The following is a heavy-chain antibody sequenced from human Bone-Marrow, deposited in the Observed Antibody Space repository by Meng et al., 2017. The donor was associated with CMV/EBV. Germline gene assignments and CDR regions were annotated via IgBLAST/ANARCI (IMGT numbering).Heavy chain of an antibody. Sequence: SLKISCAASGFTFDDYAMHWVRQAPGKGLEWVSGISWNSGSIGYADSVKGRFTISRDNAKNSLYLQMNSLRAEDSALYSCEKGTDTAMVTSGADYWGQGTLVTVSS. J-gene: IGHJ4*02. CDR3: EKGTDTAMVTSGADY. CDR2: ISWNSGSI. CDR1: GFTFDDYA. V-gene: IGHV3-9*01. D-gene: IGHD5-18*01.